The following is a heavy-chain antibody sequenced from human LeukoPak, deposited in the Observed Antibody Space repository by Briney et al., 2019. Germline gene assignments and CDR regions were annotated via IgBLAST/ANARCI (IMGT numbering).Heavy chain of an antibody. D-gene: IGHD5-12*01. CDR2: ISGYNGKT. V-gene: IGHV1-18*04. Sequence: ASVKVSCKASGYTFTSYGISWVRQAPGQGLEWMGWISGYNGKTIYAQKVQGRVSMATDTSTTTAYMELRSLRSDDTAVYYCARALHTGYDYWYFGYWGQGTLVTVSS. CDR1: GYTFTSYG. J-gene: IGHJ4*02. CDR3: ARALHTGYDYWYFGY.